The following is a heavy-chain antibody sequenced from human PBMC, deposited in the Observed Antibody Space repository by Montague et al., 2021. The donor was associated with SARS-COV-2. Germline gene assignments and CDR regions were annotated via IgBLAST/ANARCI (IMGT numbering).Heavy chain of an antibody. CDR3: ARTGSGRSDLAY. V-gene: IGHV4-4*02. D-gene: IGHD1-26*01. CDR1: GASISTDNW. Sequence: SETLSLTCVVSGASISTDNWWTCFLLPPARSLEWFGGFYHTGSTKYKPSLKGRFSMSFDKSWNQFSLRLTSVTAADTAIYYCARTGSGRSDLAYWGQGTLVTASS. CDR2: FYHTGST. J-gene: IGHJ4*02.